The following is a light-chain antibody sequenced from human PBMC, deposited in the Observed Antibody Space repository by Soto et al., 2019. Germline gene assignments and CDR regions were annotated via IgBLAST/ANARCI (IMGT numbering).Light chain of an antibody. J-gene: IGLJ1*01. Sequence: QSVQRQPPSVSAAPGQKVTISCSGSSSNIGGNSVSWYQQLPGTAPKLLIYDDNKRPSGIPDRFSGSKSGTSATLGITGFQTGDEADYYCGSWDSSLSDYVFGTGTKVTVL. V-gene: IGLV1-51*01. CDR1: SSNIGGNS. CDR3: GSWDSSLSDYV. CDR2: DDN.